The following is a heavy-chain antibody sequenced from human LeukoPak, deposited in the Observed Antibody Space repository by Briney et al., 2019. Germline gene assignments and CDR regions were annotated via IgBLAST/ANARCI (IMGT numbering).Heavy chain of an antibody. Sequence: ASVNVSCKASGYTFTGYYMDGVRQAPGQGLEWMGWTNPNSGGTNYAQKFQGRVTMTREPSISTAYMELRRLRSDDTAVYYCASSRDVVVVPAAKSSIAARAFDLWGQGTMVTVSS. J-gene: IGHJ3*01. CDR1: GYTFTGYY. CDR3: ASSRDVVVVPAAKSSIAARAFDL. V-gene: IGHV1-2*02. CDR2: TNPNSGGT. D-gene: IGHD2-2*01.